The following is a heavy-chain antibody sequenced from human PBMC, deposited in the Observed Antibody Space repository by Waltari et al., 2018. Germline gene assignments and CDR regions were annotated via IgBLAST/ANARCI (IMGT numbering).Heavy chain of an antibody. Sequence: QVQLVQSGAEVKKPGSSVKVSCKASGGTFSSYAISWVRQAPGQGLEWMGGIIPSCGTANYAQKCQGGVTITADEPTSTAYMELSSLRSEDTAVYYCARGIVVATYYYYMDVWGKGTTVTVSS. CDR2: IIPSCGTA. V-gene: IGHV1-69*12. D-gene: IGHD2-15*01. CDR1: GGTFSSYA. CDR3: ARGIVVATYYYYMDV. J-gene: IGHJ6*03.